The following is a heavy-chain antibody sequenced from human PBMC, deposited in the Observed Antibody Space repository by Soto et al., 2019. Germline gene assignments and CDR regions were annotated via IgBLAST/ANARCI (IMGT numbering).Heavy chain of an antibody. D-gene: IGHD2-15*01. CDR3: ARDRIGMPPHYCYYGLDV. Sequence: QVQLQESGPGLVKPSQTLSLTCTVSGGSISSGGYYWSWIRQHPGKGLEWIGYIYYSGSTYYNPYLKSRVIISVDTSNNQCSLKLSSVTAADTAVYYCARDRIGMPPHYCYYGLDVWGQGTTVTVSS. CDR2: IYYSGST. CDR1: GGSISSGGYY. V-gene: IGHV4-31*03. J-gene: IGHJ6*02.